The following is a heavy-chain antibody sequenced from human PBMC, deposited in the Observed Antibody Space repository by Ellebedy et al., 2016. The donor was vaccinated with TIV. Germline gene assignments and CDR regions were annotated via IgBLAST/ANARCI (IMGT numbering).Heavy chain of an antibody. CDR1: GYSFTRYW. CDR2: IYPADSDT. CDR3: ARPSLYSGSSRYGMDV. D-gene: IGHD6-6*01. J-gene: IGHJ6*02. V-gene: IGHV5-51*01. Sequence: GESLKISXKGSGYSFTRYWLGWVRQMPGKGLEWMVIIYPADSDTRYSPSFQGQVTISADRSISTAYLLWSSLKASDTAIYYCARPSLYSGSSRYGMDVWGQGTTVTVSS.